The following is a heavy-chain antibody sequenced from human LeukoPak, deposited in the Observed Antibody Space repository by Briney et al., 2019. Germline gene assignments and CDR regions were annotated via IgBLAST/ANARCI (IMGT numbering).Heavy chain of an antibody. CDR2: IYYSGST. D-gene: IGHD1/OR15-1a*01. J-gene: IGHJ5*02. V-gene: IGHV4-39*07. CDR3: ARGTGFDP. Sequence: SETLSLTCTVSGGSISSSDYYWGWIRQSPGKGLEWIGSIYYSGSTYYNPSLKSRVAISVDTSKNQFSLRLSSVTAADTAVYYCARGTGFDPWGQGTLVTVSS. CDR1: GGSISSSDYY.